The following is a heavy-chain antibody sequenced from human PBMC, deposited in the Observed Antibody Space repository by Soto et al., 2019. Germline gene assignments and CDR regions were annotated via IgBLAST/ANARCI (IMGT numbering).Heavy chain of an antibody. CDR2: ISGSGGST. CDR3: AKIPFPQPFIAVALLDY. D-gene: IGHD6-19*01. J-gene: IGHJ4*02. CDR1: GFTFSSYA. Sequence: PGGSLRLSCAASGFTFSSYAMSWVRQAPGKGLEWVSAISGSGGSTYYADSVKGRFTISRDNSKNTLYLQMNSLGAEDTAVYYCAKIPFPQPFIAVALLDYWGQGTLVTVSS. V-gene: IGHV3-23*01.